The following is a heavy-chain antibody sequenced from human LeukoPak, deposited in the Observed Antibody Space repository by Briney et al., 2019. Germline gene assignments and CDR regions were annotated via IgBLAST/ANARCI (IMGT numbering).Heavy chain of an antibody. D-gene: IGHD6-13*01. Sequence: SETLSLTCSVSGGSISSSSYSWTWIRQPPGKGLEWVGTMYHSGTTYYNPSLTSRGTISVDTSKNQFSLRLKFVTAADTAVYYCARGSIAEAAAFVYWGQGTLVTVSS. J-gene: IGHJ4*02. CDR1: GGSISSSSYS. CDR2: MYHSGTT. CDR3: ARGSIAEAAAFVY. V-gene: IGHV4-39*07.